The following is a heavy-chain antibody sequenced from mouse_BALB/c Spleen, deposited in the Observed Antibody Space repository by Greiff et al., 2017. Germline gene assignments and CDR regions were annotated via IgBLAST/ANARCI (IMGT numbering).Heavy chain of an antibody. J-gene: IGHJ3*01. Sequence: LVKTGASVKISCKASGYSFTGYSMHWVKQSHGKSLEWIGYISCYNGATSYNQKFKGKATFTVDTSSSTAYMQFNSLTSEDSAVYYCASYDYDGFAYWGQGTLVTVSA. V-gene: IGHV1S34*01. CDR3: ASYDYDGFAY. CDR2: ISCYNGAT. CDR1: GYSFTGYS. D-gene: IGHD2-4*01.